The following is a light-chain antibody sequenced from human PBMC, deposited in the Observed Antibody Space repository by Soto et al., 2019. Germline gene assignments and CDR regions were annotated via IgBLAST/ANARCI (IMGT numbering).Light chain of an antibody. Sequence: DIVLTQSPGTLSLSPGERATLSGRASQSVTSSYLAWYQQKPGQAPRLLIFGASSRASGIPDRFSGSGSGTDFTLTISRLEPEDFALYYCQQYASSPRTFGQGTKVEIK. V-gene: IGKV3-20*01. CDR1: QSVTSSY. CDR3: QQYASSPRT. J-gene: IGKJ1*01. CDR2: GAS.